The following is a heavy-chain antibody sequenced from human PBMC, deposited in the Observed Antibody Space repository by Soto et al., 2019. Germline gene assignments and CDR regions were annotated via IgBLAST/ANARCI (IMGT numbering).Heavy chain of an antibody. V-gene: IGHV3-21*01. Sequence: EVQLVESGGGLVKPGGSLRLSCAASGFTFSSYSMNWVRQAPGKGLEWVSSISSSSSYIYYADSVKGRFTISRDNAKNSLYLQMNSLRAEDTAVYYCARGYRFLEWLPHNNWFDPWGQGTLVTVSS. CDR3: ARGYRFLEWLPHNNWFDP. CDR2: ISSSSSYI. D-gene: IGHD3-3*01. CDR1: GFTFSSYS. J-gene: IGHJ5*02.